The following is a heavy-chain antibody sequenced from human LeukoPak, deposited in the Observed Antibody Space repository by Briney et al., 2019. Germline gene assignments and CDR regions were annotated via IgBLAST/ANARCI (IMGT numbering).Heavy chain of an antibody. D-gene: IGHD3-22*01. CDR2: IIPVFGIA. Sequence: SVKVSCMASGGTFSSYAISGVRPAPGQGLEWVGRIIPVFGIANYAQKFQGRVTITADKSTITAYTELSRLRSEDTAVYYCARDSGRAYYYDSSGYYPADYFDYWGQGNLVTVSS. V-gene: IGHV1-69*04. J-gene: IGHJ4*02. CDR1: GGTFSSYA. CDR3: ARDSGRAYYYDSSGYYPADYFDY.